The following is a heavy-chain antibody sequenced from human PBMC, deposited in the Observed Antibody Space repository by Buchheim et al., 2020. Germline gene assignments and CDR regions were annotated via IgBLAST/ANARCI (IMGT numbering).Heavy chain of an antibody. Sequence: QVQLVESGGGVVQPGRSLRLSCAASGFTFSSYGMHWVRQAPGKGLEWVAVISYDGSNKYYADSVKGRFTISRDNSKNTLYLQMNSLRAEDTAVYYCAKDSGSSGWVFDYWGQGTL. CDR3: AKDSGSSGWVFDY. CDR1: GFTFSSYG. V-gene: IGHV3-30*18. CDR2: ISYDGSNK. J-gene: IGHJ4*02. D-gene: IGHD6-19*01.